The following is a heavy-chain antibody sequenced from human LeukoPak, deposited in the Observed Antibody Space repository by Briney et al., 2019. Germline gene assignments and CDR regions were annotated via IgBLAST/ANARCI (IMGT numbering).Heavy chain of an antibody. V-gene: IGHV4-39*01. CDR3: AKGSAGNWGIQDY. J-gene: IGHJ4*02. Sequence: SETLSLNCTVSGDSISSSDYYWGWIRQPPGKGLGWIGTISYSGSTYYNPSLQSRVTISVDTSKNQFSLELNSVTAADTAVYYCAKGSAGNWGIQDYWGQGTLVTVSS. CDR2: ISYSGST. CDR1: GDSISSSDYY. D-gene: IGHD7-27*01.